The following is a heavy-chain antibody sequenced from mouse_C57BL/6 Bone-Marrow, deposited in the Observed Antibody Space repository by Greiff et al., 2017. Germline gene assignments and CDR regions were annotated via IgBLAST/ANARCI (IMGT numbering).Heavy chain of an antibody. V-gene: IGHV5-6*01. J-gene: IGHJ4*01. Sequence: DVHLVESGGDLVKPGGSLKLSCAASGFTFSSYGMSWVRQTPDKRLEWVATISSGGSYTYYPDSVNGRFTISRDNAKNTLYLQMSSLKSEDTAMYYCARRGTVGYAMDYWGQGTSVTVSS. CDR1: GFTFSSYG. CDR3: ARRGTVGYAMDY. D-gene: IGHD1-1*01. CDR2: ISSGGSYT.